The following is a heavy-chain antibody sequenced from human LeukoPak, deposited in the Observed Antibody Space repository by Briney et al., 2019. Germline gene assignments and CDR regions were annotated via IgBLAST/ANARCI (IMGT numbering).Heavy chain of an antibody. Sequence: GASVKVSCKASGYTFSGYYMNWVRQAPGQGLEWMGWINPNSGGTNYAQKFQGRVTMTRDTSISTAYMELSRLRSDDTAVYYCARVGGDYYDSSGSFDYWGQGTLVTVSS. CDR1: GYTFSGYY. V-gene: IGHV1-2*02. CDR2: INPNSGGT. D-gene: IGHD3-22*01. J-gene: IGHJ4*02. CDR3: ARVGGDYYDSSGSFDY.